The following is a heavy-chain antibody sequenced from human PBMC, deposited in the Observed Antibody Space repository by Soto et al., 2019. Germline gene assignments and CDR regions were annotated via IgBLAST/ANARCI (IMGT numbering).Heavy chain of an antibody. D-gene: IGHD6-13*01. CDR2: INHSGST. V-gene: IGHV4-34*01. CDR1: GGSFSGYY. J-gene: IGHJ5*02. Sequence: SETLSLTCAVYGGSFSGYYWSWIRQPPGKGLEWIGEINHSGSTNYNPSLKSRVTISVDTSKNQFSLKLSSVTAADTAVYYCAREWEIAAAGTWFRPWGQGTLVTVSS. CDR3: AREWEIAAAGTWFRP.